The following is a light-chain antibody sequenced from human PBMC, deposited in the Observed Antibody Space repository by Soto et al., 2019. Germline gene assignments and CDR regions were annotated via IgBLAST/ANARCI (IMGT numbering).Light chain of an antibody. CDR2: DVS. Sequence: QSVLTQPASVSGSPGQSITISCTGTSSDVGGYNYVSWYQQHPGKAPKLMIYDVSNRPSGVSNRISGSKSGNTASLTISGLQAEDEADYYCSSYIASSTLVVFGTGTKVTVL. CDR3: SSYIASSTLVV. J-gene: IGLJ1*01. CDR1: SSDVGGYNY. V-gene: IGLV2-14*01.